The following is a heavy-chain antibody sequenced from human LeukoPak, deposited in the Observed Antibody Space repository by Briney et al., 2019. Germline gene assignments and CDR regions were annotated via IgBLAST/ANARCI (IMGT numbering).Heavy chain of an antibody. V-gene: IGHV4-4*02. CDR2: VHLDGRT. CDR1: GGSVTSTNW. Sequence: SETLSLTCDVSGGSVTSTNWWTWVRQPPGKGLEWIGEVHLDGRTNYNPSLKSRLIMSVDLPENHISLKLTSVTAADTAVYYCARDGYYDILTGPQRDGFDIWGQGTMVTVSS. CDR3: ARDGYYDILTGPQRDGFDI. J-gene: IGHJ3*02. D-gene: IGHD3-9*01.